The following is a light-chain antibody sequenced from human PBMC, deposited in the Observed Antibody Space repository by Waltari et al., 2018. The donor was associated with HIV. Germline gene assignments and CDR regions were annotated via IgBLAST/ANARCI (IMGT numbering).Light chain of an antibody. V-gene: IGLV3-25*03. CDR3: QSTDYDGTWV. CDR2: KDI. Sequence: SYDLTQTPSVSVSPGQTARINCSRGALPKKYSSWYRQKAGQAPILLIYKDIERSSGIPERISGSRSGTGVTLTITDVQAEDEGDYFCQSTDYDGTWVFGGGTKLTVL. CDR1: ALPKKY. J-gene: IGLJ3*02.